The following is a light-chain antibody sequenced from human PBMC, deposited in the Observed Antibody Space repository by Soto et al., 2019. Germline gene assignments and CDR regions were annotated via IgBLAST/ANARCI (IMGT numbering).Light chain of an antibody. CDR2: EVN. J-gene: IGLJ1*01. V-gene: IGLV2-14*01. Sequence: QAVRSPPASVCGSPGQPVTISCTGTSSDVGGYDYASWYQQHPGTAPKLMLYEVNNRPSGVSNRFSGSKSGNTASLIIPGLQTEEEADYYCSAYTTTTNIIFGTGTKVTVL. CDR1: SSDVGGYDY. CDR3: SAYTTTTNII.